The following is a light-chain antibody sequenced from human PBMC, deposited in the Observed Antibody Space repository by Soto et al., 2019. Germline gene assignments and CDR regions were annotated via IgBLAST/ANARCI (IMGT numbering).Light chain of an antibody. CDR2: DAS. J-gene: IGKJ1*01. Sequence: EIGWTPFPVTRSLSPGEGPTLHARASESVGSKLAWYQQNPGQPPRLLIYDASMRETGVPPRFSGSGSGTEFTLTISSLQPEDFAIYFCQKFNKSPWTFGQGTKVDI. CDR3: QKFNKSPWT. CDR1: ESVGSK. V-gene: IGKV3-15*01.